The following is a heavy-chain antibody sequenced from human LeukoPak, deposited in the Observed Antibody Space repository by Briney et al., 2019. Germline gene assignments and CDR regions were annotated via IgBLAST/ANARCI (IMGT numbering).Heavy chain of an antibody. D-gene: IGHD1-26*01. CDR1: GFTVSSNYA. CDR2: ISGSGSST. V-gene: IGHV3-23*01. J-gene: IGHJ4*02. Sequence: PGGSLRLSSAASGFTVSSNYAMTWDRQAPGKGLEWVSGISGSGSSTYYADSVKGRFTLSRDYPKNTLYLQMNSLRAEDTAVYFCAKYSGSYYYPPNWDSWGQGTLVTVSS. CDR3: AKYSGSYYYPPNWDS.